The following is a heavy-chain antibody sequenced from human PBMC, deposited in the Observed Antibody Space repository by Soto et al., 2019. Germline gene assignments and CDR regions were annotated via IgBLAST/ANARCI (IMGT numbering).Heavy chain of an antibody. CDR3: ARDGRDSSGSYQFDY. J-gene: IGHJ4*02. V-gene: IGHV3-21*06. CDR1: GFTFSSYS. CDR2: ISRSNSYI. Sequence: EVQLVESGGGLVKPGGSLRLSCAASGFTFSSYSMNWVRQAPGKGLEWVASISRSNSYIYYADSVKGRFTISRDNAKNSLYLQMNSLRAEDTAVYYCARDGRDSSGSYQFDYCGQGTLVTVSS. D-gene: IGHD6-19*01.